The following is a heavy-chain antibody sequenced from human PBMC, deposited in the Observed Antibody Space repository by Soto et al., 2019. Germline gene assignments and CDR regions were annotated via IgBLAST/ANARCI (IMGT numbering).Heavy chain of an antibody. CDR3: ARDQNYYGSGDLDY. CDR1: GGTFSSYA. V-gene: IGHV1-69*13. D-gene: IGHD3-10*01. J-gene: IGHJ4*02. Sequence: GASVKVSCKASGGTFSSYAISWVRQAPGQGLEWMGGIIPIFGTANYAQKFQGRVTITADESTSTAYMELSSLRSEDTAVYYCARDQNYYGSGDLDYWGQGTLVTVSS. CDR2: IIPIFGTA.